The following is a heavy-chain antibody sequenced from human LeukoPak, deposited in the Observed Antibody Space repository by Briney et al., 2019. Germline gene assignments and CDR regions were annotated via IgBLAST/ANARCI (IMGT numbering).Heavy chain of an antibody. CDR3: ARDRSPYDSSGYYLEY. J-gene: IGHJ4*02. D-gene: IGHD3-22*01. CDR2: ISGSSSTI. CDR1: GFTFSSYS. V-gene: IGHV3-48*02. Sequence: GGSLRLSCAASGFTFSSYSMNWVRQAPGKGLEWVSYISGSSSTIYYADSVKGRFTISRDNAKNSLYLQMNSLRDEDTAVYYCARDRSPYDSSGYYLEYWGQGTLVTVSS.